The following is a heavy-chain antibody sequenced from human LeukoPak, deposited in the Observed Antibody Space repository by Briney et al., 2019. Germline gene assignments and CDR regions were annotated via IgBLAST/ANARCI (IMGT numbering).Heavy chain of an antibody. CDR1: GGSFSGYY. Sequence: PSETLSLTCAVYGGSFSGYYWSWIPQPPGKGLEWIGEINHSGSTNYNPSLKSRVTISVDTSKNQFSLKLSSVTAADTAVYYCASGMITIFGVGNWFDPWGQGTLVTVSS. J-gene: IGHJ5*02. V-gene: IGHV4-34*01. CDR3: ASGMITIFGVGNWFDP. CDR2: INHSGST. D-gene: IGHD3-3*01.